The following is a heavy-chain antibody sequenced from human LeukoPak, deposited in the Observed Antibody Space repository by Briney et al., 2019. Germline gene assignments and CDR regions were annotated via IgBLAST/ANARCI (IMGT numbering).Heavy chain of an antibody. J-gene: IGHJ4*02. CDR1: GFTFSSYS. V-gene: IGHV3-21*01. Sequence: GGSLRLSCAASGFTFSSYSMSWVRQAPGKGLEWVSSISSSSSYIYYADSVKGRFTISRDNAKNSLCLQMNSLRAEDTAVYYCARAAKPGYSGYDWAVDYWGQGTLVTVSS. CDR3: ARAAKPGYSGYDWAVDY. D-gene: IGHD5-12*01. CDR2: ISSSSSYI.